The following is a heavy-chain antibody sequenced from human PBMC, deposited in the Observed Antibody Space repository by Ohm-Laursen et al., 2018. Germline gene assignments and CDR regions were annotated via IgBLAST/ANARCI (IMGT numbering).Heavy chain of an antibody. CDR2: IKPDGTEQ. D-gene: IGHD6-19*01. CDR1: GFTFSIKW. V-gene: IGHV3-7*03. CDR3: AKSLTAVAVKSYYYGMDV. Sequence: SLRLSCAASGFTFSIKWMSWVRQAPGKGPEWLANIKPDGTEQYYVDSVKGRFTISRDNSKNTLYLQMNSLSAEDTAVYYCAKSLTAVAVKSYYYGMDVWGQGTTVTVS. J-gene: IGHJ6*02.